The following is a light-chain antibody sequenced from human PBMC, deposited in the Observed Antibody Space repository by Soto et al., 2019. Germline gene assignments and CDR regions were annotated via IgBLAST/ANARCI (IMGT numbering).Light chain of an antibody. Sequence: IVLSQSRSTLSVSPGERATLSCRASQTVRNNYLAWYQQKPGQAPRLLIYDASSRATGIPDRFSGGGSGTDFTLTISRLEPEDFAVYCCQQFSSYPLTSGGGTKVAIK. CDR3: QQFSSYPLT. V-gene: IGKV3-20*01. CDR2: DAS. CDR1: QTVRNNY. J-gene: IGKJ4*01.